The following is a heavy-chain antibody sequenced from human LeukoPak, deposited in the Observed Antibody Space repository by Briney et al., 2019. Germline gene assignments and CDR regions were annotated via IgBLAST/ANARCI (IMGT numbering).Heavy chain of an antibody. V-gene: IGHV1-69*04. CDR3: ARESIVVVPAASYYYYYYMDV. CDR2: IIPILGIA. J-gene: IGHJ6*03. D-gene: IGHD2-2*01. Sequence: GASVKVSCKASGGTFSSYAISWVRQAPGQGLEWMGRIIPILGIANYAQKFQGRVTITADKSTSTAYMELSSLRSEDTAVYYCARESIVVVPAASYYYYYYMDVWGKGTTVTVSS. CDR1: GGTFSSYA.